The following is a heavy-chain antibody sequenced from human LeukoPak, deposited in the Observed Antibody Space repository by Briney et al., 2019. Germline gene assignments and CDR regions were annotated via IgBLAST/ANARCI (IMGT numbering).Heavy chain of an antibody. J-gene: IGHJ4*02. Sequence: ASVKVSCKXSGYTFTGYYMHWVRQAPGQGPEWMGRIDPNSGGTNYAQKFQGRVTMTRDTSISTAYMELSRLRSDDTAVYYCARDRYYGSGSYYNVFDYWGQGTLVTVSS. CDR1: GYTFTGYY. V-gene: IGHV1-2*06. CDR3: ARDRYYGSGSYYNVFDY. D-gene: IGHD3-10*01. CDR2: IDPNSGGT.